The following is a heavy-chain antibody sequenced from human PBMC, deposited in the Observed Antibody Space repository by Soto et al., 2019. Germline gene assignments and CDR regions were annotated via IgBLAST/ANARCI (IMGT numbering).Heavy chain of an antibody. CDR3: AKEGPHDSSGYYPVFDY. J-gene: IGHJ4*02. V-gene: IGHV3-23*01. CDR1: GFTFSSYA. Sequence: GGSLRLSCAASGFTFSSYAMSWVRQAPGKGLEWVSAISGSGGSTYYADSVKGRFTISRDNSKNTLYLQMNSLRAEDTAVYYCAKEGPHDSSGYYPVFDYWGQGTLATVSS. CDR2: ISGSGGST. D-gene: IGHD3-22*01.